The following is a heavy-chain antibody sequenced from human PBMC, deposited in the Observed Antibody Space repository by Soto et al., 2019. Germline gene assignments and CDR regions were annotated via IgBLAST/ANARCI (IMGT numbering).Heavy chain of an antibody. CDR3: ARCTVDTIVTSGWCHYLDP. D-gene: IGHD6-19*01. CDR2: VSGSGGTT. Sequence: EVQLLDSGGGLVQPGGSLRLSCAASGFTFSSSAMSWVRQAPGKGLEWVSAVSGSGGTTYYADSVRGRFTISRDNSKKTLYLRINSLRAEDTAIYFCARCTVDTIVTSGWCHYLDPWGQGTLVTVSS. CDR1: GFTFSSSA. V-gene: IGHV3-23*01. J-gene: IGHJ5*02.